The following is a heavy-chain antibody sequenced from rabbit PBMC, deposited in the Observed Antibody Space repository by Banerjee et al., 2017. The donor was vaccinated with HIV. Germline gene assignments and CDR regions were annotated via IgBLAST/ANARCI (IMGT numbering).Heavy chain of an antibody. CDR3: AKYSNYYGMDL. V-gene: IGHV1S45*01. J-gene: IGHJ6*01. CDR2: IDTGDGST. Sequence: QEQLVESGGGPVQPEGSLTLTCKASGIDFNNNYWICWVRQAPGKGLELIACIDTGDGSTDYASWAKGRFTISKTSSTTVTLQMTSLTAADTATYFCAKYSNYYGMDLWGPGTLVTVS. CDR1: GIDFNNNYW.